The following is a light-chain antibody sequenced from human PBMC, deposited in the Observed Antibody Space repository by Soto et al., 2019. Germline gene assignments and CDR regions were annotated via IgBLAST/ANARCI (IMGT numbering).Light chain of an antibody. V-gene: IGKV1-5*03. J-gene: IGKJ1*01. CDR3: XXYDNYSWA. Sequence: DIQMTQSPSTLSASVGDRVTITCRASHSIXXXLAWYQHKPGKAPNLLIYKASILVXGVPSRFSGSGSGTEXXXXXXXXXXXDFATYYCXXYDNYSWAFGQGTKVEIK. CDR1: HSIXXX. CDR2: KAS.